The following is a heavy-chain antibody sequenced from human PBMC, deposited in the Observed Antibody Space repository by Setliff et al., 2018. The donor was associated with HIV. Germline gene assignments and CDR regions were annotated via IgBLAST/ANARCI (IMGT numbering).Heavy chain of an antibody. V-gene: IGHV3-30*04. J-gene: IGHJ5*02. D-gene: IGHD6-19*01. CDR3: AREGIAVTARGNWFDP. Sequence: PGGSLRLSCAASGFTFNTCAMNWVRQAPGKGLEWEAVISYDGSNKYYADSVKGRFTISRDNSKNTLYLQMNSLRAEDTAVYYCAREGIAVTARGNWFDPWGQGTLVTVSS. CDR1: GFTFNTCA. CDR2: ISYDGSNK.